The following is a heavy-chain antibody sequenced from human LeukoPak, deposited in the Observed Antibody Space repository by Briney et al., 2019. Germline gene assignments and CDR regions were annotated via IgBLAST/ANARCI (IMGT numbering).Heavy chain of an antibody. Sequence: SETLSLTCTVSGGSISSYYWSWIRQPPGKGLEWIGYIYYSGSTNYNPSLKSRVTISVDTSKSQFSLKLSSVTAADTAVYYCARSTSFWSGYYVWFDPWGQGTLVTVSS. J-gene: IGHJ5*02. CDR1: GGSISSYY. CDR3: ARSTSFWSGYYVWFDP. V-gene: IGHV4-59*01. CDR2: IYYSGST. D-gene: IGHD3-3*01.